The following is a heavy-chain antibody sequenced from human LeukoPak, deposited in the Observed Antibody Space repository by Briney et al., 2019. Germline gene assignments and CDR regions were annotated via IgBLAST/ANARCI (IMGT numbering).Heavy chain of an antibody. D-gene: IGHD4-17*01. CDR1: GFTFSDYY. CDR2: ISSSGSTI. Sequence: GGSLRLSCAASGFTFSDYYMSWIRQAPGKGLEWVSYISSSGSTIYYADSVKGRFTISRDNAKNSLYLQMNSLRAEDTAVYYCARDRPDYGDYRDPYNWFDPWGQGTLVTVSS. V-gene: IGHV3-11*01. CDR3: ARDRPDYGDYRDPYNWFDP. J-gene: IGHJ5*02.